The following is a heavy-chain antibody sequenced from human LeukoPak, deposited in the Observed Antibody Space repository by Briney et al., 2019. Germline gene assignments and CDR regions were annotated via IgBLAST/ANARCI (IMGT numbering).Heavy chain of an antibody. J-gene: IGHJ4*02. CDR1: GYTVTIYG. CDR2: ISAYNGNT. D-gene: IGHD5-12*01. Sequence: GASVTLSRKASGYTVTIYGISWGRQPPGQGLERMGWISAYNGNTNYAQKLQGRVTMTTDTSTSTAYMELRSLRSDDTAVYYCARGRSGYDATPVDYWGQGTLVTVSS. V-gene: IGHV1-18*01. CDR3: ARGRSGYDATPVDY.